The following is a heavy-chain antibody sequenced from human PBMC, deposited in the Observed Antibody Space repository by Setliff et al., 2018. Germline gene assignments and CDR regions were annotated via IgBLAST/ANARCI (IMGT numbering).Heavy chain of an antibody. D-gene: IGHD3-22*01. CDR3: ARSRGYKHDSSGYYYDHYYYYYMDV. CDR2: LYYSGNT. CDR1: GGSISSYS. Sequence: SETLSLTCNVSGGSISSYSWSWIRQAPGKGLEWIGYLYYSGNTNYNPSLKSRVTISVDTSKNQFSLKLSSVTAADTAVYYCARSRGYKHDSSGYYYDHYYYYYMDVWGKGTPVTVSS. V-gene: IGHV4-59*08. J-gene: IGHJ6*03.